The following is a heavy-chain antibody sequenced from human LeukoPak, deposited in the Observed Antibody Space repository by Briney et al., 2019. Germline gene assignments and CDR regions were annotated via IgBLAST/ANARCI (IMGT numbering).Heavy chain of an antibody. V-gene: IGHV1-24*01. J-gene: IGHJ4*02. Sequence: ASVKVSCKVSGYTLTELSMHWVRQAPGKGLEWMGGFDPEDGETIYAQKFQGRVTMTEDTSTDTAYMELSSLRSEDTAVYYCATLYCSGGSCYSVFVYWGQGTLVTVSS. D-gene: IGHD2-15*01. CDR2: FDPEDGET. CDR3: ATLYCSGGSCYSVFVY. CDR1: GYTLTELS.